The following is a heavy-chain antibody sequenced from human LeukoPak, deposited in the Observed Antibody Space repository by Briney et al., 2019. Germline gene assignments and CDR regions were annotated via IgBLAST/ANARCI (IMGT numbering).Heavy chain of an antibody. D-gene: IGHD3-10*01. CDR2: ISSSSSYI. J-gene: IGHJ6*02. Sequence: PGGSLRLSCAASGFTFSRYSMNWVRQAPGKGLEWVSSISSSSSYIYYADSVKGRFTISRDNAKNSLYLQMNSLRAEDTAVYYCARVPQYYLTRYGMDVWGQGTTVTVSS. CDR3: ARVPQYYLTRYGMDV. V-gene: IGHV3-21*01. CDR1: GFTFSRYS.